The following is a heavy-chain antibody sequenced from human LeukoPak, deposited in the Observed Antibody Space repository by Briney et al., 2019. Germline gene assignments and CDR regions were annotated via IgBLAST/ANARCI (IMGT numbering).Heavy chain of an antibody. Sequence: GRSLRLSCAASGFTFSSYAMHWVRQAPGKGLEWVAVISYDGSNKYYADSVKGRSTISRDNSKNTLYLQMNSLRAEDTAVYYCARDLNDYYGSGSSYNWFDPWGQGTLVTVSS. D-gene: IGHD3-10*01. CDR1: GFTFSSYA. V-gene: IGHV3-30-3*01. J-gene: IGHJ5*02. CDR2: ISYDGSNK. CDR3: ARDLNDYYGSGSSYNWFDP.